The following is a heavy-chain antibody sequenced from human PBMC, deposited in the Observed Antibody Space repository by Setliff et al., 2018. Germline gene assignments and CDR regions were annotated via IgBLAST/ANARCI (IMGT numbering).Heavy chain of an antibody. CDR3: ARLSWDGFRYHGLDV. CDR1: GVSISNYY. Sequence: SETLSLTGNVSGVSISNYYWSWIRQRPGKGLECIGYIQKSGGTNYNPSLKSRVTISVDTSTNQFSLKLRSVTAADTAVYYFARLSWDGFRYHGLDVWGQGTTVTVSS. V-gene: IGHV4-59*01. CDR2: IQKSGGT. J-gene: IGHJ6*02. D-gene: IGHD3-10*01.